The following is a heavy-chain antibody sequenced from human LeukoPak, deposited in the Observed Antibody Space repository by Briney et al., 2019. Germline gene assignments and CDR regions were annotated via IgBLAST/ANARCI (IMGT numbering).Heavy chain of an antibody. V-gene: IGHV5-51*01. CDR1: GYSFTSYW. CDR2: IYPGDSDT. Sequence: GESLKISCKGSGYSFTSYWIGWVRQMPGKGLEWMEIIYPGDSDTRYSPSFQGQATIPADKSISTAYLQWSSLKASDLAMYYCERPAIAAAAAYWGQGTLVTVSS. D-gene: IGHD6-13*01. J-gene: IGHJ4*02. CDR3: ERPAIAAAAAY.